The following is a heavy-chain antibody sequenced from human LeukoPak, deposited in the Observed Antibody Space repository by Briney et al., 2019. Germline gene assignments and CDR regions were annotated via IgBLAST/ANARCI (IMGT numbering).Heavy chain of an antibody. CDR1: GASISDYY. Sequence: SETLSLTCNVSGASISDYYWSWVRQSPEKGLEWIVSLLYRGSTHYNPSLRSRVAISHDTSNNQFSLKLTSVTTTDTAVYYCARTGRRGYFDFWGRGALVTVSS. J-gene: IGHJ2*01. V-gene: IGHV4-59*01. CDR2: LLYRGST. CDR3: ARTGRRGYFDF. D-gene: IGHD1-14*01.